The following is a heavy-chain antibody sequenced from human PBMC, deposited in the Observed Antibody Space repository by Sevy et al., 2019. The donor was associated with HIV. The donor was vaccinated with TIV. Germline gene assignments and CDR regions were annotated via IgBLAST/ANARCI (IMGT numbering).Heavy chain of an antibody. V-gene: IGHV3-30-3*01. CDR2: ISYDATNK. CDR1: GFTFSSYA. Sequence: GGSLRLSCAASGFTFSSYAMHWVRQAPGKGLEWVAVISYDATNKYYADSVKGRFTISRDNSKKILYVQMNSLRGEDTAVYYCARDQHDYAGNVRTGWFDPWGQGTLVTVSS. J-gene: IGHJ5*02. CDR3: ARDQHDYAGNVRTGWFDP. D-gene: IGHD4-17*01.